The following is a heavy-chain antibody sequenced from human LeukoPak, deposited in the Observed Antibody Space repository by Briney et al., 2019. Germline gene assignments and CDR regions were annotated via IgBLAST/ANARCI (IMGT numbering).Heavy chain of an antibody. CDR1: GGSISSSSYY. CDR3: ARGRPSIAARQGLNYFDY. V-gene: IGHV4-39*07. D-gene: IGHD6-6*01. CDR2: IYYSGST. J-gene: IGHJ4*02. Sequence: SETLSLTCTVSGGSISSSSYYWGWIRQPPGKGLEWIGRIYYSGSTYYNPSLKSRVTISVDTSKNQFFLKLSSVTAADTAVYYCARGRPSIAARQGLNYFDYGGQGPLVPVSS.